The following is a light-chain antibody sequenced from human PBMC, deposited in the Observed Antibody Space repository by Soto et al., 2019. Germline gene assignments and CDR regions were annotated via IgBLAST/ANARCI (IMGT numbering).Light chain of an antibody. J-gene: IGLJ3*02. V-gene: IGLV3-21*02. CDR1: NIESRS. CDR2: DDG. Sequence: SYELSQPPSVTVAPGQTATITCAGNNIESRSVHWFQQKPGQAPLLVVYDDGDRPSGIPERFSGSNSGNTATLTISRGEAGDEADYYCQVWDSISDHVVFGGGTKVTVL. CDR3: QVWDSISDHVV.